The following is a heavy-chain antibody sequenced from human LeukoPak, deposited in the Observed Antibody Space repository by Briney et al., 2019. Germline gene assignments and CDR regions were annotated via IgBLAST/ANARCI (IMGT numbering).Heavy chain of an antibody. J-gene: IGHJ4*02. V-gene: IGHV4-34*01. Sequence: SETLSLTCAVYGGSFSGYYWSWIRQPPGKGLEWIGEINHSGSTNYNPSLKSRVTISVDTSKNQFSLKLSPVTAADTAVYYCASLIRDGYNSFDYWGQGTLVTVSS. CDR2: INHSGST. CDR1: GGSFSGYY. CDR3: ASLIRDGYNSFDY. D-gene: IGHD5-24*01.